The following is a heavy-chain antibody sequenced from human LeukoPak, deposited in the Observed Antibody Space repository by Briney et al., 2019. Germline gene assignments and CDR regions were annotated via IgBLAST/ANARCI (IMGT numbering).Heavy chain of an antibody. J-gene: IGHJ4*02. CDR1: GFTFTHAW. CDR2: IKSKADGETT. V-gene: IGHV3-15*01. D-gene: IGHD3-10*01. Sequence: GGSLRLSCAASGFTFTHAWMTWVRQAPGKGLEWVGCIKSKADGETTDYAAPVKGRFFMSRDDSKATLFLQMNYLETEDTAVYYCTTDLGITMIRGVIVSWGQGTLVTVSS. CDR3: TTDLGITMIRGVIVS.